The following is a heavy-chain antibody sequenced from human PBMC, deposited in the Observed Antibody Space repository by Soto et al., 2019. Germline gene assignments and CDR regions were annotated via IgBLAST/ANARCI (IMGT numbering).Heavy chain of an antibody. CDR3: VGGQYYFDY. V-gene: IGHV3-30*03. CDR2: ISYDGSNK. CDR1: GFPFSSYG. Sequence: QVQLVESGGGVVQPGRSLRLSCAASGFPFSSYGMHWVREAPGKGLEWVAVISYDGSNKDYADSVKGQFTISRDNAAGKLYLQMNSLRPEDTALYYCVGGQYYFDYRGQGTLVTVSP. J-gene: IGHJ4*02. D-gene: IGHD3-10*01.